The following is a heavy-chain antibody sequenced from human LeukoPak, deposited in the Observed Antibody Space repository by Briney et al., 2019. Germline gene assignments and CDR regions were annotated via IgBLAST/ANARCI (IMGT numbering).Heavy chain of an antibody. Sequence: SETLSLTCAVYGGSFSGYYWSWIRQPPGKGLEWIGEINHSGSTNYNPSLKSRVTISVDTSKNQFSLKLSSVTTADTAVYYCASGLGYCSGGSCYRGDYWGQGTLVTVSS. D-gene: IGHD2-15*01. V-gene: IGHV4-34*01. CDR2: INHSGST. J-gene: IGHJ4*02. CDR1: GGSFSGYY. CDR3: ASGLGYCSGGSCYRGDY.